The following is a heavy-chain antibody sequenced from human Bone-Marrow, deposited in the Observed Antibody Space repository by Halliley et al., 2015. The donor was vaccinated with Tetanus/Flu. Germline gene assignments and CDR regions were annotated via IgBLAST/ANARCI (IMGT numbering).Heavy chain of an antibody. J-gene: IGHJ4*02. Sequence: EWIGYVYYSGRTNYNPSLRSRGTISVDTSKNQFSLKLSSVTAADTAVYYCATTSSSGLFDYWGQGSLVTVSS. CDR3: ATTSSSGLFDY. CDR2: VYYSGRT. D-gene: IGHD6-19*01. V-gene: IGHV4-59*01.